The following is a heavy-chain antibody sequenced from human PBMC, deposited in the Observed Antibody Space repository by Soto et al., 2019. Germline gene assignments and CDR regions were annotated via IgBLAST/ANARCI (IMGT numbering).Heavy chain of an antibody. CDR1: GFTFSSYG. CDR2: ISYDGSNK. J-gene: IGHJ4*02. V-gene: IGHV3-30*18. D-gene: IGHD6-19*01. Sequence: PGGSLRLSCAASGFTFSSYGMHWVRQAPGKGLEWVAVISYDGSNKYYADSVKGRFTISRDNSKNTLYLQMNSLRAEDTAVYYCAKPKAVAGPAFDYWGQGTLVTVSS. CDR3: AKPKAVAGPAFDY.